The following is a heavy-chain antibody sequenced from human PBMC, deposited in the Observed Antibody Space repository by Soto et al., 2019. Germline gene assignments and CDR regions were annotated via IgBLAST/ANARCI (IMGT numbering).Heavy chain of an antibody. CDR2: IKSKTDGGTT. CDR1: GFTFSNAW. Sequence: GGSLGLSCAGSGFTFSNAWMSWVRQAPGKGLEWVGRIKSKTDGGTTDYAAPVKGGFTISRDDSKNTLYLQMNSLKTEDTAVYYCTTQPYYDFWSGLSPWGQGTLVTVSS. J-gene: IGHJ5*02. CDR3: TTQPYYDFWSGLSP. V-gene: IGHV3-15*01. D-gene: IGHD3-3*01.